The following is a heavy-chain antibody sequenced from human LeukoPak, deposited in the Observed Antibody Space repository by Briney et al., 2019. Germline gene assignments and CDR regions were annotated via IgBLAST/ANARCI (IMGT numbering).Heavy chain of an antibody. CDR2: ITPGKGNT. CDR1: GYSFTTYA. Sequence: GASVKVSCKASGYSFTTYALHWVRQAPGQSPEWMGWITPGKGNTKYSQKFQGRVAITRDTTASTASLDLSSLRSEDTAVYYCAREAPSSTWSFDNWGQGTLVTVSS. D-gene: IGHD6-13*01. CDR3: AREAPSSTWSFDN. J-gene: IGHJ4*02. V-gene: IGHV1-3*01.